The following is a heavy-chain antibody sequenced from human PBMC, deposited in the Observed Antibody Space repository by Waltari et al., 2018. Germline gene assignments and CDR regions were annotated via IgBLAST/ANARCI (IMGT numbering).Heavy chain of an antibody. CDR3: AKNWGYYYYYYMDV. D-gene: IGHD3-16*01. CDR2: ISYDGSNK. Sequence: QVQLVESGGGVVQPGRSLRLSCAASGFTFSSYGMPWVRQAPGKGLEWVAVISYDGSNKYYADSVKGRFTISRDNSKNTLYLQMNSLRAEDTAVYYCAKNWGYYYYYYMDVWGKGTTVTVSS. J-gene: IGHJ6*03. V-gene: IGHV3-30*18. CDR1: GFTFSSYG.